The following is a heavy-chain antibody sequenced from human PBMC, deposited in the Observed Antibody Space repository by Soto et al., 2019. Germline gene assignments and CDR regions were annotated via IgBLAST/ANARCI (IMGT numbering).Heavy chain of an antibody. J-gene: IGHJ6*02. Sequence: SETLSLTCAVYCGSFSGYYWSWIRQPRGKGLEWIGEINNSGSTNYTPSLKSRVTISGETSKNQFSLKLSSVTAADTAVYYCARCGVVTYYYYYGMDVWGQGTTVTVSS. D-gene: IGHD3-3*01. CDR3: ARCGVVTYYYYYGMDV. CDR2: INNSGST. CDR1: CGSFSGYY. V-gene: IGHV4-34*01.